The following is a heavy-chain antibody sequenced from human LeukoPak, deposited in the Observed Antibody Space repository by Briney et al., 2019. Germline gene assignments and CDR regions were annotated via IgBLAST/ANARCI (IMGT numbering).Heavy chain of an antibody. J-gene: IGHJ4*02. CDR1: GYTLTELS. CDR3: AINFRGTGDYFDY. Sequence: GASVKVSCKVSGYTLTELSMHWVRQAPGKGLEWMGGFDPEDGETIYAQKFQGRVTMTEDTSTDTAYMELSSQRSEDTAVYYCAINFRGTGDYFDYWGQGTLVTVSS. V-gene: IGHV1-24*01. CDR2: FDPEDGET. D-gene: IGHD1-1*01.